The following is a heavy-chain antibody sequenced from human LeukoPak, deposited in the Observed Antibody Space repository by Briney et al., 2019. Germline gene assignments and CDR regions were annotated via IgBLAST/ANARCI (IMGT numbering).Heavy chain of an antibody. CDR3: ARDIADYYFDY. CDR1: GFTFSSYS. J-gene: IGHJ4*02. Sequence: GGSLRLSCAVSGFTFSSYSMNWVRQAPGKGLEWVSSISSSSSYIYYADSVKGRFTISRDNAKNSLYLQMNSLRAEDTAVYYCARDIADYYFDYWGQGTLVTVSS. V-gene: IGHV3-21*01. D-gene: IGHD6-13*01. CDR2: ISSSSSYI.